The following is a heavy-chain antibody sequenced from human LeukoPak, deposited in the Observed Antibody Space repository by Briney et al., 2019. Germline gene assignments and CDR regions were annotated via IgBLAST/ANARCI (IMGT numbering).Heavy chain of an antibody. J-gene: IGHJ6*03. Sequence: SETLSLTCTVSGGSISSYYWSWLRQPPGKGLEWIGYIYYSGSTNYNPSLKSRVTISVDTSKNQFSLKLSSVTAADTAVYYCAGTYYGFWSGYYPHYYYYYMDVWGKGTTVTVSS. D-gene: IGHD3-3*01. CDR2: IYYSGST. CDR1: GGSISSYY. V-gene: IGHV4-59*01. CDR3: AGTYYGFWSGYYPHYYYYYMDV.